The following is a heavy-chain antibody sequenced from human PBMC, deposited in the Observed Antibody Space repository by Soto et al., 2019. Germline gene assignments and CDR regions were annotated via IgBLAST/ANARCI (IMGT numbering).Heavy chain of an antibody. D-gene: IGHD2-21*02. CDR3: AREDDGGDRDYYGLDV. Sequence: SETLSLTCPVSGGSLSYEYCHWTWNRKSPGKGLEWIGYIHYSGSIIYNPSFKSRVTISVETSKNQFSLQLSSVTAADTAVYFCAREDDGGDRDYYGLDVWGQGTTVTVSS. CDR2: IHYSGSI. CDR1: GGSLSYEYCH. J-gene: IGHJ6*02. V-gene: IGHV4-30-4*08.